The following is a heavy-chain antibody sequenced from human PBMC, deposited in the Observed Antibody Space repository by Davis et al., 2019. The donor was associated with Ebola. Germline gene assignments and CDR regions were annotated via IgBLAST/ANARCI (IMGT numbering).Heavy chain of an antibody. CDR2: IKQDGSEK. V-gene: IGHV3-7*01. CDR1: GFTFSSYW. D-gene: IGHD1-26*01. Sequence: GGSLRLSCPASGFTFSSYWMSWVRQAPGKGLEWVPNIKQDGSEKYYVDSVKGRFTISRDNAKNSLYLQMNSLRAEDTAVYYCARGTGAKGYWGQGTLVTVSS. J-gene: IGHJ4*02. CDR3: ARGTGAKGY.